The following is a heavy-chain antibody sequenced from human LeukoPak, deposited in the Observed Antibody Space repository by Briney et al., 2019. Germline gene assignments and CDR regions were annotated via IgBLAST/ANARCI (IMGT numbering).Heavy chain of an antibody. Sequence: GESLKISCKGSGYSFTSYWIGWVRQMPGKGLEWMGIIYPGDSDTRYSPSFQGQVTISADKSISTAYLQWSSLKASDTAMYYCARRSVSSGYKTDAFDIWGQGTMVTVSS. CDR2: IYPGDSDT. V-gene: IGHV5-51*01. CDR1: GYSFTSYW. CDR3: ARRSVSSGYKTDAFDI. J-gene: IGHJ3*02. D-gene: IGHD3-22*01.